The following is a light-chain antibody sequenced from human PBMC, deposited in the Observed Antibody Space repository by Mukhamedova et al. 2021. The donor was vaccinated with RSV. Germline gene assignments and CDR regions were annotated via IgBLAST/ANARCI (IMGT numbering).Light chain of an antibody. J-gene: IGLJ2*01. Sequence: TISCTGTSSDVGSYNLVSWYQQHPGKAPKLMIYEGSKRPSGVSNRFSGSKSGNTASLTISGLQAEDEADYYCCSYAGSSTLVVFG. V-gene: IGLV2-23*01. CDR2: EGS. CDR1: SSDVGSYNL. CDR3: CSYAGSSTLVV.